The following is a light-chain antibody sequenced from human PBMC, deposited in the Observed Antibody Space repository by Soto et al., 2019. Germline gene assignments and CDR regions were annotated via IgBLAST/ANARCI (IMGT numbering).Light chain of an antibody. Sequence: QSVLTQPPSVSGAPGQRVTISCTGSSSNIGAGYDVHWYQQLPGTAPKLLIYGNSNRPSGVPDRFSGSKSGTSASLAITGLQADDEADYYCQSYDSGLSGYVFGTGTKVTVL. V-gene: IGLV1-40*01. J-gene: IGLJ1*01. CDR1: SSNIGAGYD. CDR2: GNS. CDR3: QSYDSGLSGYV.